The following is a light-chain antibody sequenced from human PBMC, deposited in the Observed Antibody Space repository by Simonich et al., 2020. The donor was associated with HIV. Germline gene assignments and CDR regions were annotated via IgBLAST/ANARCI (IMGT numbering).Light chain of an antibody. CDR1: SSNIGSNY. V-gene: IGLV1-47*01. CDR2: RNN. Sequence: QSVLTQPPSASGTPGQRVTISGSGSSSNIGSNYVPWYQQLPGTAPKLLIYRNNQRPSGVPDRFAGSKSGTSASLAISGLRSEDEADYYCAAWDDSLSGWVFGGGTKLTVL. J-gene: IGLJ3*02. CDR3: AAWDDSLSGWV.